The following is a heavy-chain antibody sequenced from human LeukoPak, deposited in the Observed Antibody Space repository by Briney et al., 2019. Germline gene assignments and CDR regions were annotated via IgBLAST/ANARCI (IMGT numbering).Heavy chain of an antibody. CDR1: GFTFSSYG. CDR3: ARQNWNGLYDAFDI. CDR2: IWYDGSNK. V-gene: IGHV3-33*01. Sequence: GGSLRLSCAASGFTFSSYGMHWVRQAPGKGLEWVAVIWYDGSNKYYADSVKGRFTISRDNSKNTLYLQMNSLRAEDTAVYYCARQNWNGLYDAFDIWGQGTMVTASS. J-gene: IGHJ3*02. D-gene: IGHD1-1*01.